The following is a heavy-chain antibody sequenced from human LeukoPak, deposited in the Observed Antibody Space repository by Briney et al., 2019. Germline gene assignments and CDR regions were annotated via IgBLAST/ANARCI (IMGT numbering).Heavy chain of an antibody. CDR3: ARHLDYYDSSGHSQAFDI. CDR1: GGPFSAYY. D-gene: IGHD3-22*01. V-gene: IGHV4-34*01. CDR2: IHYSGST. J-gene: IGHJ3*02. Sequence: PSETLSLTCAVYGGPFSAYYWTWIRQPPGKGLEWIGEIHYSGSTNYNPSLKSRVTMSLDTSKNQFSLKLNSVTAADTAVYYCARHLDYYDSSGHSQAFDIWGQGTMVTVSS.